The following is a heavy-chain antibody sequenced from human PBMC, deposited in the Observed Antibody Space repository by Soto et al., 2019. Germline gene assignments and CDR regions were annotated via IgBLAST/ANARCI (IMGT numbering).Heavy chain of an antibody. CDR3: ARDQRFWSGYYTDWFDP. CDR1: GGSISSYY. D-gene: IGHD3-3*01. J-gene: IGHJ5*02. V-gene: IGHV4-59*01. CDR2: IYYSGST. Sequence: SETLSLTCTVSGGSISSYYWSWIRQPPGKGLEWIGYIYYSGSTNYNPSLKSRVTISVDTSKNQFSLKLSSVTAADTAVYYCARDQRFWSGYYTDWFDPWGQGTLVTVSS.